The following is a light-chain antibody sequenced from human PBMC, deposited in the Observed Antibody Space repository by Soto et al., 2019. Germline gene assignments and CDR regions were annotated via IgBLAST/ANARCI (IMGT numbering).Light chain of an antibody. CDR1: SSDMGGYNY. V-gene: IGLV2-14*01. J-gene: IGLJ1*01. CDR2: EVT. CDR3: SSYTSRSTLYV. Sequence: QSVLTQPASVSGSPGQSITVSCTGTSSDMGGYNYVSWYQQHPGKAPKLMVYEVTNRPSGVSDRVSGSKSGNTASLTISGLQADDEGYYYCSSYTSRSTLYVFGTGTKVTVL.